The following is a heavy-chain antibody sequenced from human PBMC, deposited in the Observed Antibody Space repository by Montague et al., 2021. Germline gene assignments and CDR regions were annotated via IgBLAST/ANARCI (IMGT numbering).Heavy chain of an antibody. D-gene: IGHD1-26*01. CDR3: AVGSESAWELLHH. CDR1: GDSISSKSF. V-gene: IGHV4-4*02. CDR2: IYHGTT. Sequence: SETLSLTCTVSGDSISSKSFWSWVRQPLGKGLEWIGEIYHGTTSYSPSLKGRLTVSMDTSKNQFSLKLSSVTAADTAIYYCAVGSESAWELLHHWGQGILVTVSS. J-gene: IGHJ5*02.